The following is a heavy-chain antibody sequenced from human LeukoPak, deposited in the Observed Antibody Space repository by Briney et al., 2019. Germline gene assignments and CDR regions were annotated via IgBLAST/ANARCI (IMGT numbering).Heavy chain of an antibody. CDR1: GGSISSSSYY. CDR2: IYYSGST. J-gene: IGHJ4*02. Sequence: SETLSLTCTVSGGSISSSSYYWSWIRQPPGNGLEWIGSIYYSGSTYYNPSLKSRVTISVDTSKNQFSLKLSSVTAADTAVYYCARDLDDGDYWGQGTLVTVSS. D-gene: IGHD3-16*01. CDR3: ARDLDDGDY. V-gene: IGHV4-39*07.